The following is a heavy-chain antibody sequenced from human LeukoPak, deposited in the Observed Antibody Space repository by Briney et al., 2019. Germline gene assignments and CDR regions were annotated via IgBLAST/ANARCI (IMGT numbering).Heavy chain of an antibody. V-gene: IGHV3-49*04. J-gene: IGHJ3*02. CDR1: GFTFGDYA. Sequence: PGGSLRLSCTASGFTFGDYAMSWVRQAPGKGLEWVGFIRSKAYGGTTEYAASVKGRFTISRDDSKSIAYLQMNSLKTEDTAVYYCTRNGWLWRFGEFPRDAFDIWGQGTMVTVSS. CDR3: TRNGWLWRFGEFPRDAFDI. D-gene: IGHD3-10*01. CDR2: IRSKAYGGTT.